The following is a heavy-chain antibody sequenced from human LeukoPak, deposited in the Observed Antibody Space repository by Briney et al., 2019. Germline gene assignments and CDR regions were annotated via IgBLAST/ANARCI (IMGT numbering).Heavy chain of an antibody. J-gene: IGHJ4*02. V-gene: IGHV1-46*01. D-gene: IGHD3-22*01. CDR3: ARAYYYDSSAYYPEAY. Sequence: GASVKVSCKSSGYTFTSYYIQWVRQAPGQGLEWMGIINPSGGTTTYAQKFQGRVTMTRDMSTSTVYMDLSSLRSEDTAIYYCARAYYYDSSAYYPEAYWGQGTLVTASS. CDR2: INPSGGTT. CDR1: GYTFTSYY.